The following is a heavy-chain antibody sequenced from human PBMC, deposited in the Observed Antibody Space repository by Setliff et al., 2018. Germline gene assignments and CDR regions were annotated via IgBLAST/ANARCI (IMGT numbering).Heavy chain of an antibody. J-gene: IGHJ4*02. CDR3: ARDWVVVAAIDY. Sequence: LSLTCTVPGGSISSSSYYWGWIRQPPGKGLEWIGSIYYSGSTYYNPSLKSRVTISVDTSKNQFSLKLSSVTAADTAVYYCARDWVVVAAIDYWGQGTLVTVSS. V-gene: IGHV4-39*07. CDR2: IYYSGST. CDR1: GGSISSSSYY. D-gene: IGHD2-15*01.